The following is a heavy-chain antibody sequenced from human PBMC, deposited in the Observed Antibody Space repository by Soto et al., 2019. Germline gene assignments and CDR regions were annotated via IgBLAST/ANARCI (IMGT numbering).Heavy chain of an antibody. CDR1: GFTFSDYY. CDR3: AKVTFESYFDY. V-gene: IGHV3-11*01. Sequence: GGSLRLSCAASGFTFSDYYMSWIRQAPGKGLEWVSSISNIDSTIYYADSVKGRFTISRDNSKNTLYLQMNSLRAEDTAVYYCAKVTFESYFDYWGQGTLVTVSS. J-gene: IGHJ4*02. CDR2: ISNIDSTI.